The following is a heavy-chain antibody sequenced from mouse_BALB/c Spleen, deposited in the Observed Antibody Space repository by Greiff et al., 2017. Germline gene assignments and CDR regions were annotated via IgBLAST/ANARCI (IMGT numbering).Heavy chain of an antibody. V-gene: IGHV1-4*02. CDR1: GYTFTSYT. Sequence: QVQLQQSAAELARPGASVKMSCKASGYTFTSYTMHWVKQRPGQGLEWIGYINPSSGYTEYNQKFKDKTTLTADKSSSTAYMQLSSLTSEDSAVYYCAREAYFFGSCYYYAMDYWGQGTSVTVSS. CDR3: AREAYFFGSCYYYAMDY. D-gene: IGHD1-1*01. CDR2: INPSSGYT. J-gene: IGHJ4*01.